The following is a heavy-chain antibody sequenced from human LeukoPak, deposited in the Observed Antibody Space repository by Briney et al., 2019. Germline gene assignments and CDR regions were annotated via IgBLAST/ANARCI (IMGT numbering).Heavy chain of an antibody. CDR2: IYYSGST. V-gene: IGHV4-59*01. J-gene: IGHJ4*02. Sequence: SETLSLTCTVSGGSISSYYWSWIRQPPGKGLEWIGYIYYSGSTNYNPSLKSRVTISVDTSKNQFSLKLSSVTAADTAVYYCARVEGSGELDYWGQGTLVTVSS. CDR1: GGSISSYY. D-gene: IGHD2-15*01. CDR3: ARVEGSGELDY.